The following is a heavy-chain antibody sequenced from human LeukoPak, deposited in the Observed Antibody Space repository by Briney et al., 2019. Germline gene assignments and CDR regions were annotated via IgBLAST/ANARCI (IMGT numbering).Heavy chain of an antibody. CDR3: ARYLVATLTGYYANWFDP. J-gene: IGHJ5*02. Sequence: ASVKVSCKPSGYTFTGYYMHWVRQAPGQGLEWMGWINTNSGGTNYAQTFQGRVTMTRDTSISTAYMEQSRLRSDDTAVYYCARYLVATLTGYYANWFDPCGDGTLVTVS. CDR2: INTNSGGT. CDR1: GYTFTGYY. D-gene: IGHD3-9*01. V-gene: IGHV1-2*02.